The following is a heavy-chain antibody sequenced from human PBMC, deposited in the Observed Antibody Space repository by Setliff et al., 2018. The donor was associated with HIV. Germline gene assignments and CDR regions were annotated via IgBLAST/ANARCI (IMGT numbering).Heavy chain of an antibody. CDR3: ARVAAAHYYYGMDV. CDR1: GGSISSDY. J-gene: IGHJ6*01. CDR2: FYYSGST. D-gene: IGHD6-13*01. Sequence: PSETLSLTCNVSGGSISSDYWSWSRQPPGKGLEWIGFFYYSGSTKYNPSLKSRVTISVDTSKNQFSLKLSSVIAADTAVYYCARVAAAHYYYGMDVW. V-gene: IGHV4-59*01.